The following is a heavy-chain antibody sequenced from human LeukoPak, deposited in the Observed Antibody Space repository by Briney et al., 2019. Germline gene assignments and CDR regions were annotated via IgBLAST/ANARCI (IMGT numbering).Heavy chain of an antibody. J-gene: IGHJ4*02. CDR2: ISGSGGST. Sequence: GGSLRPSCAASGFTFSSYAMSWVRQAPGKGLEWVSAISGSGGSTYYADSVKGRFTISRDNSKNTLYLQMNSLRAEDTAVYYCAKPLYRTTVTTGFDYWGQGTLVTVSS. CDR1: GFTFSSYA. CDR3: AKPLYRTTVTTGFDY. V-gene: IGHV3-23*01. D-gene: IGHD4-17*01.